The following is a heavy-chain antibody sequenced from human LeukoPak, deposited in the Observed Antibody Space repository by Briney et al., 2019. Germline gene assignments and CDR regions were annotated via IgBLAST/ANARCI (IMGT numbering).Heavy chain of an antibody. D-gene: IGHD3-16*02. CDR2: INHSGST. CDR1: GGSFSGYY. CDR3: ARARTMITFGGVIAHFDY. J-gene: IGHJ4*02. Sequence: SETLSLTCAVYGGSFSGYYWSWIRQPPGKGLEWIGEINHSGSTNYNPSPKSRVTISVDTSKNQFSLKLSSVTAADTAVYYCARARTMITFGGVIAHFDYWGQGTLVTVSS. V-gene: IGHV4-34*01.